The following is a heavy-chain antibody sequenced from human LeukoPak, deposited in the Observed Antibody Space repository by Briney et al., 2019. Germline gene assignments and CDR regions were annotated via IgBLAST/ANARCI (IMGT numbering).Heavy chain of an antibody. CDR3: IRDFRSADL. V-gene: IGHV3-74*01. CDR1: GFTFSNYW. J-gene: IGHJ5*02. Sequence: PGGSLRLSCVASGFTFSNYWMHWVRQPPGKGLVWVSCIYVDGRTTNYADSVKGRFTISRDNAKNTVYLEMNRLSVEDTATYYCIRDFRSADLWGQGTLVTVTS. CDR2: IYVDGRTT.